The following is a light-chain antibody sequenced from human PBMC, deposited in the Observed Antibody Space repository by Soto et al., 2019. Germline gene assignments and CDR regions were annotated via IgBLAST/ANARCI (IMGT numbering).Light chain of an antibody. CDR1: QSISSW. CDR3: QQYNSYPWT. V-gene: IGKV1-5*03. Sequence: DVQMTQSPSTLSASVGDRVTIACRASQSISSWLAWYQQKPGKAPKLLIYKASTLESGVPSNFSGSGSGTEFTLTISSRQPEDVATYYCQQYNSYPWTFGQGTRVDVK. J-gene: IGKJ1*01. CDR2: KAS.